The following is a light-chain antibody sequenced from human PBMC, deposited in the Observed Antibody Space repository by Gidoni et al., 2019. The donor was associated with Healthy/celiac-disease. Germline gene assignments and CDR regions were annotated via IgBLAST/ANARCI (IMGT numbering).Light chain of an antibody. CDR3: QQSYSTPWT. Sequence: DIQITQSPSSLSASVGDRVTITCRASQSISSYLNWYQQKPGKAPKLLIDAASSLQSGVPSSFSSSGSGTVFTLTISRLQHEDFATYYCQQSYSTPWTFGQGTKVEIK. V-gene: IGKV1-39*01. CDR1: QSISSY. CDR2: AAS. J-gene: IGKJ1*01.